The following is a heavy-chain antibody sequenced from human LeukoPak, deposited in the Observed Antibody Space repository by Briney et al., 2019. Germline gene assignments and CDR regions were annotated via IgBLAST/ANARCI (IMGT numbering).Heavy chain of an antibody. Sequence: GGSLRLSCAASGLAFSSYAMHWVRQAPGKGLEWVAGISYDGSNKYYADSVKGRFTISRDNSKNTLYLQMNSLRAEDTAVYYCAKSYYYDKLAYYWGQGTLVTVSS. CDR3: AKSYYYDKLAYY. V-gene: IGHV3-30*18. J-gene: IGHJ4*02. CDR2: ISYDGSNK. D-gene: IGHD3-22*01. CDR1: GLAFSSYA.